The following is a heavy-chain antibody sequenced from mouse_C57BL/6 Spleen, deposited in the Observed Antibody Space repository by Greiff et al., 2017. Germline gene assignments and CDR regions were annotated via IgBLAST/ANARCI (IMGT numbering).Heavy chain of an antibody. CDR1: GYTFTEYT. J-gene: IGHJ3*01. CDR2: FYPGSGSI. D-gene: IGHD2-4*01. Sequence: VQLQQSGAELVKPGASVKLSCKASGYTFTEYTIHWVKQRSGQGLEWIGWFYPGSGSIKYNEKFKDKATLTADKSSSTVYMELSRLTSEDSAVYSCARHAPIYYDYDEEFAYWGQGTLVTVSA. CDR3: ARHAPIYYDYDEEFAY. V-gene: IGHV1-62-2*01.